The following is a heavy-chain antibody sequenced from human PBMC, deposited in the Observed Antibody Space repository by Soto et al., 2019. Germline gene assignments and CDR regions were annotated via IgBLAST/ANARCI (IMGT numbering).Heavy chain of an antibody. CDR1: GYSFSSYG. J-gene: IGHJ6*02. D-gene: IGHD3-22*01. CDR3: ARGGYYDSSGTRNYHYYEMDV. Sequence: QAQLVQSGAEVKKPGASVKVSCKASGYSFSSYGITWVRQAPGQGLEWLGGISPYNDDTKYAQRHQRRVTHTTYRYTRTAYMDIRGLRSDEPAIYYWARGGYYDSSGTRNYHYYEMDVWGQGTTVTVSS. V-gene: IGHV1-18*01. CDR2: ISPYNDDT.